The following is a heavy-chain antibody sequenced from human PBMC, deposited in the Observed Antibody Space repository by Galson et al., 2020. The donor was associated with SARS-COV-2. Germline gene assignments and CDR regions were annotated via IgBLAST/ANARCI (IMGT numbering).Heavy chain of an antibody. CDR3: ARDVWVDGSGELDY. V-gene: IGHV3-30*04. Sequence: GESLKISCAASGFTFSSYAMHWVRQAPGKGLEWVAVISYDGSNKYYSDSVKGRFTISRDNSKNTLYLQMNSLRAEDTAVYYCARDVWVDGSGELDYWGQGTLVTVSS. CDR1: GFTFSSYA. CDR2: ISYDGSNK. D-gene: IGHD3-10*01. J-gene: IGHJ4*02.